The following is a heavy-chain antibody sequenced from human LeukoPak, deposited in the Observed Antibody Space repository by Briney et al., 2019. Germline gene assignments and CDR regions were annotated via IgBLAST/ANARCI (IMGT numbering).Heavy chain of an antibody. J-gene: IGHJ4*02. D-gene: IGHD6-13*01. Sequence: GGSLRLSCAASGFTFSSYSMNWVRQAPGKGLEWVSSISSSSSYIYYADSVKGRFTISRDNAKNSLYLQMNSLGAEDTAVYYCAKDTAAAGTSYYFDYWGQGTLVTVSS. CDR3: AKDTAAAGTSYYFDY. V-gene: IGHV3-21*01. CDR2: ISSSSSYI. CDR1: GFTFSSYS.